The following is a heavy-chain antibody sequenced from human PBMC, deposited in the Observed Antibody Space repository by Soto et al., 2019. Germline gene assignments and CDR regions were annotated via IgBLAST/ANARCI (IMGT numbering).Heavy chain of an antibody. V-gene: IGHV4-61*01. Sequence: SETLSLTCTVSGGSVSSGSYYWSWIRQPPGKGLEWIGYIYYSGSTNYNPSLKSRVTISVDTSKNQFSLKLSSVTAADTAVYYCASGSMVRGVIITYGWFDPWGRGTLVTVSS. CDR1: GGSVSSGSYY. CDR3: ASGSMVRGVIITYGWFDP. J-gene: IGHJ5*02. D-gene: IGHD3-10*01. CDR2: IYYSGST.